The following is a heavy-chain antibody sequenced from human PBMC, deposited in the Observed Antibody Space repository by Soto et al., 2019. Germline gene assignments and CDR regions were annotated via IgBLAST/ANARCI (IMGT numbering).Heavy chain of an antibody. J-gene: IGHJ6*02. CDR3: ARAAYLHGLDV. D-gene: IGHD2-21*01. CDR1: GYSFSGHY. V-gene: IGHV3-72*01. CDR2: SANEADRYII. Sequence: EVQLVESGGDLVQPGGSLRLSCAVSGYSFSGHYMDWVRQAPGKGLEWVARSANEADRYIIDYAASVKGRFTISRDESENSLYLQMMGLTTEDTAVYYCARAAYLHGLDVWGQGTTVTVSS.